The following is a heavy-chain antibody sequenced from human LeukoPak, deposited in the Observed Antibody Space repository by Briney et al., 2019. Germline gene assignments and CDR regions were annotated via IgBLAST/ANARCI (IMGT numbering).Heavy chain of an antibody. D-gene: IGHD3-10*01. CDR3: AKLWFGELLAAY. V-gene: IGHV3-30*18. J-gene: IGHJ4*02. CDR1: GFTSSSYG. CDR2: ISYDGSNK. Sequence: GGSLRLSCAASGFTSSSYGMHWVRQAPGKGLEWVAVISYDGSNKYYADSVKGRFTISRDNSKNTLYLQMNSLRAEDTAVYYCAKLWFGELLAAYWGQGTLVTVSS.